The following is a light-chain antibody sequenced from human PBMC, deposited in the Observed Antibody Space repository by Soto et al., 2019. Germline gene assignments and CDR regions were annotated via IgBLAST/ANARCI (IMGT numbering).Light chain of an antibody. V-gene: IGLV2-11*01. Sequence: QSVLTQPRSVSGSPGQSVTICCTGTSSDVGGYNYVSWYQQHPGKAPKLMIYDVSKRPSGVPDRFSGSKSGNTASLTISGLQAEDEADYYCCSYAGSYTSYVFGTGTKV. CDR1: SSDVGGYNY. CDR2: DVS. CDR3: CSYAGSYTSYV. J-gene: IGLJ1*01.